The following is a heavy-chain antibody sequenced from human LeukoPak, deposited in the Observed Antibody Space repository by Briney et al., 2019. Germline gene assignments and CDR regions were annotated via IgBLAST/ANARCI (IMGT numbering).Heavy chain of an antibody. CDR3: ARDQYGLGYGSLFDY. D-gene: IGHD3-10*01. Sequence: GGSLSLSCAASGFSFSTTWMHWVRQPPGQGLVWVARITSDGTIISYAESVKGRFTISRDNAKKSLYLEMNSLRAEDTAVYYCARDQYGLGYGSLFDYWGQGTLVTVSS. CDR2: ITSDGTII. CDR1: GFSFSTTW. J-gene: IGHJ4*02. V-gene: IGHV3-74*03.